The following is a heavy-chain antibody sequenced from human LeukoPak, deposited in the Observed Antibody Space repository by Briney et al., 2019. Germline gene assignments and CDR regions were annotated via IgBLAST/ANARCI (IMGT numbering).Heavy chain of an antibody. V-gene: IGHV3-74*01. D-gene: IGHD6-13*01. Sequence: GGYLRLSCAASGFTFSSYWMHWVRQAPGKGLVWVSRINSDGSSTSYADSVKGRFTISRDNAKNTLYLQMNSLSAEDTPVYYCERGRPEAGTWSDYWGQGTLVTVSS. CDR1: GFTFSSYW. J-gene: IGHJ4*02. CDR3: ERGRPEAGTWSDY. CDR2: INSDGSST.